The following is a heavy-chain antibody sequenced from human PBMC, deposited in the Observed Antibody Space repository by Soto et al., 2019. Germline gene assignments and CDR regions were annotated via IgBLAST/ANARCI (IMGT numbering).Heavy chain of an antibody. J-gene: IGHJ4*02. CDR2: INGGNGNT. V-gene: IGHV1-3*01. CDR3: ARDPPPPDY. CDR1: GNTVPNYA. Sequence: ASVKVSCKASGNTVPNYAIHWVRQAPGQRLEWMGWINGGNGNTYYSEHFQGRVTFTRDTSAGTVYKQLSSLTSEDTAVYYCARDPPPPDYWGRGTLVTVSS.